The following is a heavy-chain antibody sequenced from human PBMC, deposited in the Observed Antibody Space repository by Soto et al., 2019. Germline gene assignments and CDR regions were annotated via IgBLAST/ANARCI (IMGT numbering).Heavy chain of an antibody. V-gene: IGHV3-30*18. CDR2: ISYDGSNK. J-gene: IGHJ6*02. Sequence: LRLSCAASGFTFSSYGMHWVRQAPGKGLEWVAVISYDGSNKYYADSVKGRFTISRDNSKNTLYLQMNSLRAEDTAVYYCAKCVSRDYYYGMDVWGQGTTVTVSS. CDR3: AKCVSRDYYYGMDV. CDR1: GFTFSSYG.